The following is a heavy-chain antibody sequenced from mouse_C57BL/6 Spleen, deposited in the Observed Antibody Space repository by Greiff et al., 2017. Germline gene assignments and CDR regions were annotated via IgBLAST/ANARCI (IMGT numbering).Heavy chain of an antibody. V-gene: IGHV5-6*02. CDR3: ARHINWDGIDD. D-gene: IGHD4-1*02. CDR1: GFTFSSYC. CDR2: ISSGGSYT. Sequence: EVKVEESGGDLVKPGGSLKLSCAASGFTFSSYCMSWVRQTPEKRLEWVATISSGGSYTYYPDSVKGRFTISRDNAKNTLYLQMSSLKSEDTAMYIIARHINWDGIDDWGQGTTLTVSS. J-gene: IGHJ2*01.